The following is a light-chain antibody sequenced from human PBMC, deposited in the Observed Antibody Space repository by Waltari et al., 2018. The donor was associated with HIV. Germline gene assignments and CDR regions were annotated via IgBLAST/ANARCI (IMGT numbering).Light chain of an antibody. J-gene: IGLJ1*01. V-gene: IGLV3-1*01. CDR2: QDN. CDR3: QTWDSNTVV. Sequence: SFVVTQSPSVSVSPGQSATIPCSGAKFVARYASWYQQKPDQSPLLFINQDNQRPSVIPDRFSGSNSRNTAPLTISGTQPMDEADYFCQTWDSNTVVFGTGTKVTVL. CDR1: KFVARY.